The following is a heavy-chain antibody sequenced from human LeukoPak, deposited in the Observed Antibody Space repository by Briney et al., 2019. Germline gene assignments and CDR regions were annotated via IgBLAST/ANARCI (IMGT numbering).Heavy chain of an antibody. V-gene: IGHV4-61*02. Sequence: SETLSLTCTVSGGSISSGSYYWSWIRQPAGKGLEWIGRIYTSGSTNYNPSLKSRVTMSVDTSKNQFSLKLSSVTAADTAVYYCARPTTLRNDLEYWGQGTLVTVSS. CDR1: GGSISSGSYY. D-gene: IGHD1-1*01. J-gene: IGHJ4*02. CDR2: IYTSGST. CDR3: ARPTTLRNDLEY.